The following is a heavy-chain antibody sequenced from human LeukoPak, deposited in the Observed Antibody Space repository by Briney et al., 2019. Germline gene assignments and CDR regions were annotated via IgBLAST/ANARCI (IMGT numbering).Heavy chain of an antibody. CDR1: AGTFSSYA. Sequence: SVKVSCKASAGTFSSYAISWVRQAPGQGLEWMGGIIPIFGTANYAQKFQGRVTITADTSTSTAYIELSSLRSEATAVYYCARGAPPNNPVECWGQGALAAVSS. CDR3: ARGAPPNNPVEC. J-gene: IGHJ1*01. CDR2: IIPIFGTA. D-gene: IGHD3-3*01. V-gene: IGHV1-69*06.